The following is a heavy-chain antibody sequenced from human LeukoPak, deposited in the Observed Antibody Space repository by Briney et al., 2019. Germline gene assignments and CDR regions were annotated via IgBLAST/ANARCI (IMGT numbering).Heavy chain of an antibody. V-gene: IGHV5-51*01. CDR1: GYSFTSYW. CDR3: ARLDNDYGDYRFDY. CDR2: IYPGDSDT. J-gene: IGHJ4*02. D-gene: IGHD4-17*01. Sequence: LGESLKISCKGSGYSFTSYWIGWVRQMPGKGLEWMGIIYPGDSDTRYSPSFQGQVTISADKSFSTAYLQWSSLKASDTAMYYCARLDNDYGDYRFDYWGQGTLVTVSS.